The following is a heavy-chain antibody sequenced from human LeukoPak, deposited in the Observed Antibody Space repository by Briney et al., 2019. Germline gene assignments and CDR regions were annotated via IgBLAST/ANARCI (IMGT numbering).Heavy chain of an antibody. CDR2: ISSSSSTI. Sequence: GGSLRLSCAASGFTFSSYGMNWVRQAPGKGLEWVSYISSSSSTIYYADSVKGRFTISRDNAKNSLYLQMNSLRAEDTAVYYCARETAGYSYGTLGVYWGQGTLVTVSS. V-gene: IGHV3-48*01. J-gene: IGHJ4*02. CDR3: ARETAGYSYGTLGVY. D-gene: IGHD5-18*01. CDR1: GFTFSSYG.